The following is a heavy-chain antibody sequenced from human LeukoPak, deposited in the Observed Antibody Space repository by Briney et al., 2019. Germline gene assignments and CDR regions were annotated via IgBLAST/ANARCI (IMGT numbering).Heavy chain of an antibody. V-gene: IGHV1-69*13. Sequence: GASVKVSCKASGYTFTSYGISWVRQAPGQGLEWMGGIIPIFGTANYAQKFQGRVTITADESTSTAYMELSSLRSEDTAVYYCARSSPPDDAFDIWGQGTMVTVSS. CDR3: ARSSPPDDAFDI. CDR2: IIPIFGTA. CDR1: GYTFTSYG. J-gene: IGHJ3*02.